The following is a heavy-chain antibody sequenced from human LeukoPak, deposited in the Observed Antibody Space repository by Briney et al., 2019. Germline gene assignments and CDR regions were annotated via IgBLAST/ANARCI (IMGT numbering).Heavy chain of an antibody. CDR1: GYTFTSYY. J-gene: IGHJ6*02. CDR3: ARALGYCTNGVCTPPGYYYGMDV. V-gene: IGHV1-46*01. CDR2: INPSGGST. D-gene: IGHD2-8*01. Sequence: ASVKVSCKASGYTFTSYYMHWVRQAPGQGLEWMGIINPSGGSTSYAQKFQGRVTMTRDTSTSTVYMELSSLRSEDTTVYYCARALGYCTNGVCTPPGYYYGMDVWGQGTTVTVSS.